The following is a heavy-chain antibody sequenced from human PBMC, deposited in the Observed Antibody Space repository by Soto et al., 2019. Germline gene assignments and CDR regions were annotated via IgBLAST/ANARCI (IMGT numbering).Heavy chain of an antibody. V-gene: IGHV3-30-3*01. CDR3: ARDKLGGPGSYTFDH. D-gene: IGHD3-10*01. CDR1: GFTFSSYA. Sequence: GGSLRLSCAASGFTFSSYAMHWVRQAPGKGLEWVAVVSYDGSNQYYADSVKGRFTISRDNSKNTIYLQMNSLRAEDRAVYYCARDKLGGPGSYTFDHWGQGTQVTVSS. J-gene: IGHJ4*02. CDR2: VSYDGSNQ.